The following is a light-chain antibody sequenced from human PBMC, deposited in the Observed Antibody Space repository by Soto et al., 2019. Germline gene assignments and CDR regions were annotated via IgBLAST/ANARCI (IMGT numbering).Light chain of an antibody. CDR2: TNS. Sequence: QSVLTQPPSASGTPGQRITISCSGSGSNIGSNSVTWYHQLPRTAPKLLIYTNSQRPSGVPDRFSGSKSGTSASLAISGLQSGDEADYYCATWDDCLNGYVFGTGTKVTVL. V-gene: IGLV1-44*01. J-gene: IGLJ1*01. CDR3: ATWDDCLNGYV. CDR1: GSNIGSNS.